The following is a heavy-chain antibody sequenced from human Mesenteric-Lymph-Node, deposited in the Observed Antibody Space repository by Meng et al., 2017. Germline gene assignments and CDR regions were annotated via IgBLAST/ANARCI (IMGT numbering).Heavy chain of an antibody. CDR3: ASQSGSGSYYKYYFDY. CDR1: GFTFSSYW. Sequence: GESLKISCAASGFTFSSYWMSWVRQAPGKGLEWLSVLYSSGSTSYANSVKGRFTISRDNSKNTLYLQMDSLRPEDTAVYYCASQSGSGSYYKYYFDYWGQGTLVTVSS. J-gene: IGHJ4*02. CDR2: LYSSGST. D-gene: IGHD1-26*01. V-gene: IGHV3-66*02.